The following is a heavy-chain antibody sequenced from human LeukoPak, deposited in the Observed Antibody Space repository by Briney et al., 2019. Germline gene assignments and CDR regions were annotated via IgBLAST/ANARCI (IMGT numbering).Heavy chain of an antibody. V-gene: IGHV3-23*01. D-gene: IGHD5-24*01. CDR3: ARDLGRDGYIDDY. CDR2: ISGGGISGGNT. J-gene: IGHJ4*02. CDR1: GFTFSSYA. Sequence: PGGSLRLSCAASGFTFSSYAMSWVRQAPGKGLEWVSNISGGGISGGNTYYADSVKGRFTISRDNSKNTLYLQMNSLRAEDTAVYYCARDLGRDGYIDDYWGQGTLVTVSS.